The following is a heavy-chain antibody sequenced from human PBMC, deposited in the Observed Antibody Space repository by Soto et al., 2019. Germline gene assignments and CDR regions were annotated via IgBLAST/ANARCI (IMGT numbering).Heavy chain of an antibody. CDR3: ARDDGLAYCGGDCYS. V-gene: IGHV1-69*02. CDR2: IIPILGIA. CDR1: GGTFSSYT. D-gene: IGHD2-21*02. Sequence: QVQLVQSGAEVKKPGSSVKVSCKASGGTFSSYTISWVRQAPGQGLEWMGRIIPILGIANYAKKFQGRVTITADKSKSTAYMEMSRLRSEDTAVYYCARDDGLAYCGGDCYSWVQGTLVTLSS. J-gene: IGHJ4*02.